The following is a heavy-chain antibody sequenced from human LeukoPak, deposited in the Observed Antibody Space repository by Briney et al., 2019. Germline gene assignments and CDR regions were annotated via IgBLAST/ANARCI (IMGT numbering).Heavy chain of an antibody. Sequence: PGGSLRLSCAASGFTFSSYWMSWVRQAPGKGLEWVANIKQDGSEKYYVDSVKGRFTISRDNAKNSLYLQMNSLRAEDTALYYCATTSRGRGYDSTDAFDIWGQGTMVTVSS. V-gene: IGHV3-7*03. CDR3: ATTSRGRGYDSTDAFDI. CDR2: IKQDGSEK. D-gene: IGHD5-12*01. J-gene: IGHJ3*02. CDR1: GFTFSSYW.